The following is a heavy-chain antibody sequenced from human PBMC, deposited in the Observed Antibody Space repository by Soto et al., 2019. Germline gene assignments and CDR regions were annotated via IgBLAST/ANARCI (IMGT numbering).Heavy chain of an antibody. V-gene: IGHV4-59*01. CDR3: ARGRDTAMVKPYFDY. CDR1: GGSTSSYY. D-gene: IGHD5-18*01. CDR2: IYYSGST. Sequence: PSETLSLTCTVSGGSTSSYYWSWIRQPPGKGLEWIGYIYYSGSTNYNPSLKSRVTISVDTSKNQFSLKLSSVTAADTAVYYCARGRDTAMVKPYFDYWGQGALVTVSS. J-gene: IGHJ4*02.